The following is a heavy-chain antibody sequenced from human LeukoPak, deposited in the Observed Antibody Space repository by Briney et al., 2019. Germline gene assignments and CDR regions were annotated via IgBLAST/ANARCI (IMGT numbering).Heavy chain of an antibody. J-gene: IGHJ3*02. Sequence: PGGSLRLSCAASGFTFSSYSMNWVRQAPGKGLEWFSSISSSSSYIYYADSVKGRFTISRDNAKNSLYLQMNSLRAEDTAVYYCARYFDRYDAFDIWGQGTMVTVSS. V-gene: IGHV3-21*01. CDR2: ISSSSSYI. D-gene: IGHD3-9*01. CDR1: GFTFSSYS. CDR3: ARYFDRYDAFDI.